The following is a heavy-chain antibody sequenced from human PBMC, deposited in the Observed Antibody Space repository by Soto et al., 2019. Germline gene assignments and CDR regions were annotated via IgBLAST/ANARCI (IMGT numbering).Heavy chain of an antibody. D-gene: IGHD1-26*01. Sequence: QVQLVQSGAEVKKPGASVKVSCKASGYTFTSYGISWVRQAPGQGLEWMGWISAYNGNTNYAQKLQGRANMTTETSTSTAYMEVRSLRSDDTAVDYCARDRGSYALDYWGQGTLVAVSS. CDR1: GYTFTSYG. V-gene: IGHV1-18*01. J-gene: IGHJ4*02. CDR3: ARDRGSYALDY. CDR2: ISAYNGNT.